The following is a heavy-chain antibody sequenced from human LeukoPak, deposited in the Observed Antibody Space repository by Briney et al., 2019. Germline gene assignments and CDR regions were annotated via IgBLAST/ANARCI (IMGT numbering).Heavy chain of an antibody. D-gene: IGHD3-10*01. J-gene: IGHJ6*03. CDR2: INPNSGGT. Sequence: ASVKVSCKASGYTFTGYYMHWVRQAPGQGLEWMGWINPNSGGTNYAQKFQGRVTMTRDTSISTAYMELSRLTSDDTAVYYCARALGRQHFNGSGTYKKNYYYMDVWGKGTTVTISS. CDR1: GYTFTGYY. V-gene: IGHV1-2*02. CDR3: ARALGRQHFNGSGTYKKNYYYMDV.